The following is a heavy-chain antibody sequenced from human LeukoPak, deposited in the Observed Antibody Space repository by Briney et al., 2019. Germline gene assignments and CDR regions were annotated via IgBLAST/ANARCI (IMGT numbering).Heavy chain of an antibody. CDR2: INHSGST. CDR3: ARAVGYCSSTSCYHGRFFDP. V-gene: IGHV4-34*01. J-gene: IGHJ5*02. CDR1: GGSFSGYY. Sequence: SETLSLTCAVYGGSFSGYYWSWIRQPPGKGLEWIGEINHSGSTNYNPSPKSRVTISVDTSKNQFSLKLSSVTAADTAVYYCARAVGYCSSTSCYHGRFFDPWGQGTLVTVSS. D-gene: IGHD2-2*01.